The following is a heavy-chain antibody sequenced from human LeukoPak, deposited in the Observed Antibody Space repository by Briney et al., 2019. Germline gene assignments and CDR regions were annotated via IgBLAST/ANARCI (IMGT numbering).Heavy chain of an antibody. J-gene: IGHJ6*02. V-gene: IGHV3-66*01. Sequence: QPGGSLRLSCAVSGFTVSNNYMSWVRQAPGKGLEWVSLIYGGGSTYYADSVKGRFTISRDNSKNTLYPQMNSLRVEDTAVYYCAREGDYGTAYNYGMDVWGQGTTVTVTS. CDR1: GFTVSNNY. CDR2: IYGGGST. D-gene: IGHD4-17*01. CDR3: AREGDYGTAYNYGMDV.